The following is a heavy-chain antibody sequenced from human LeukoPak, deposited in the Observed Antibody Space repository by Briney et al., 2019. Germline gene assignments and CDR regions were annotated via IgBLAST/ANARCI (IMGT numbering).Heavy chain of an antibody. V-gene: IGHV3-23*01. CDR3: ARGESFAFDV. CDR2: ISRAGDRT. CDR1: GFVFSTYD. Sequence: PGGSLRLSCAGSGFVFSTYDMDWVRQAPGKGLEWVSSISRAGDRTYYEDSVKGRFTISRDNSRNTMFLQMNSLRAEDTAVYYCARGESFAFDVWGQGTMVTVSS. J-gene: IGHJ3*01.